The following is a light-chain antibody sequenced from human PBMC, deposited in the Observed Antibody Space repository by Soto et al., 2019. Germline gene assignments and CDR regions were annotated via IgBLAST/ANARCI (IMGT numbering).Light chain of an antibody. CDR3: QHYHNLPFT. V-gene: IGKV1-33*01. Sequence: DIQMTQSPSSLSASVXXRXTITCQASQDISNXLSWYQQKPGKAPKLLIYDAANLQTGVPSRFSGGGSGTHFALTISSLQPEDIATYYCQHYHNLPFTFGPGTKVDVK. CDR2: DAA. J-gene: IGKJ3*01. CDR1: QDISNX.